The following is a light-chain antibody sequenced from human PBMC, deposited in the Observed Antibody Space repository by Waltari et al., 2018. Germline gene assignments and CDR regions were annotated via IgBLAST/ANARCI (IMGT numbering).Light chain of an antibody. Sequence: IVLTQSPGTLSLSPGERATLSCRASQSVSSSYLAWYQQKPGQAPRLLMYCTSTRAAGIPDRYSGSGSGTDFSLTISRLDPEDFAVYYCQLYGNSPVVTFGGGTKVEIK. CDR3: QLYGNSPVVT. CDR1: QSVSSSY. J-gene: IGKJ4*01. V-gene: IGKV3-20*01. CDR2: CTS.